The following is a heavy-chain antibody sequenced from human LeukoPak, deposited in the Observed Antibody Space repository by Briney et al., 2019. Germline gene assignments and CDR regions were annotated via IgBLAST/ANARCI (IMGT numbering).Heavy chain of an antibody. Sequence: SETLSLTCTVSGGSISSSSYYWGWIRQPPGKGLEWIGSIYYSGSTYYNPSLKSRVTISVDTSKNQFSLKLSSVTAADTAVYYCAREGGSSRYFDYWGQGTLVTVSS. V-gene: IGHV4-39*07. CDR3: AREGGSSRYFDY. J-gene: IGHJ4*02. CDR1: GGSISSSSYY. D-gene: IGHD6-13*01. CDR2: IYYSGST.